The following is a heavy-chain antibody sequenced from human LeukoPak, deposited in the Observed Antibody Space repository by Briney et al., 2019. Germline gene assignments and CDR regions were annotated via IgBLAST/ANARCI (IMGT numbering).Heavy chain of an antibody. Sequence: PGGSLRLSCVASGFTFRSYWMHWVREAPGKGLEWVSRINADGRTPSYADSVRGRFTISRDNAKNTLYLQVNSLRAEDTAVYYCARDQLYCSGGYCYFDSWGQGTLVTVSS. J-gene: IGHJ4*02. CDR1: GFTFRSYW. CDR2: INADGRTP. CDR3: ARDQLYCSGGYCYFDS. V-gene: IGHV3-74*01. D-gene: IGHD2-15*01.